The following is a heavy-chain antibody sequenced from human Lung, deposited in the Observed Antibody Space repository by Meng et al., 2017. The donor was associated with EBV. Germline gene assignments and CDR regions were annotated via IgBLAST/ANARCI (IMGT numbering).Heavy chain of an antibody. CDR1: GASISSAYNY. CDR2: IYYSGIT. CDR3: ARGADEYGGNAFDF. D-gene: IGHD4-23*01. V-gene: IGHV4-31*03. Sequence: PLRNSGPRLLEPFQPLSPICTVSGASISSAYNYWTWIRQRPGRGLEWIGYIYYSGITYYNPSLQSRLTISADTSKNQFSLMLTSLTAADTAVYYCARGADEYGGNAFDFWGQGALVTVSS. J-gene: IGHJ4*02.